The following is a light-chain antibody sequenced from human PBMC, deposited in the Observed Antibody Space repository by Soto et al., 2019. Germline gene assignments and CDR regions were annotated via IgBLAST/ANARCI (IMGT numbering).Light chain of an antibody. Sequence: QSALTQPASVSGSPGQSITISCTGTSSDVGGYNYVSWYQQHPGKAPKLIIYEVSNRPSGVSNRFSGSKSGNTASLTISELQAEYEADYYCNSYTSKSTGVFGTGTKLTVL. CDR2: EVS. V-gene: IGLV2-14*01. J-gene: IGLJ1*01. CDR3: NSYTSKSTGV. CDR1: SSDVGGYNY.